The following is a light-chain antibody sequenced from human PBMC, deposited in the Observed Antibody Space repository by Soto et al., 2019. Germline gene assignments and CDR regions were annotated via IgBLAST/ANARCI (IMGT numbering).Light chain of an antibody. V-gene: IGKV3-15*01. J-gene: IGKJ4*01. CDR3: QHYNNWPLT. Sequence: EIVMTQSPATLSVSPGERASLSCRASQSVSSNLAWYQQKPGQTPRLLIYATSNRATGIPARFSGSGSGTEFTLTISSLQSEDFAVYYCQHYNNWPLTFGGGTKVEIK. CDR2: ATS. CDR1: QSVSSN.